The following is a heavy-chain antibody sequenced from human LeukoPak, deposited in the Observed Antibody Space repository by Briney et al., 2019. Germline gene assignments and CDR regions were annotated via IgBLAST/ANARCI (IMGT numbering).Heavy chain of an antibody. CDR2: ISSSSSYI. D-gene: IGHD6-13*01. V-gene: IGHV3-21*01. CDR3: ARDQQLVRWYFDY. Sequence: GGSLRLSCAASGFTFSSYSMSWVRQAPGKGLEWVSSISSSSSYIYYADSVKGRFTISRDNAKNSLYLQMNSLRAEDTAVYYCARDQQLVRWYFDYWGQGTLVTVSS. CDR1: GFTFSSYS. J-gene: IGHJ4*02.